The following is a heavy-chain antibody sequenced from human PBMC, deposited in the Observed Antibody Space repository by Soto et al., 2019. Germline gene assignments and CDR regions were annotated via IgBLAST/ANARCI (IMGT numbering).Heavy chain of an antibody. CDR1: GFTFSSYW. V-gene: IGHV3-7*01. CDR3: ARDREAAAGNYYYYGMDV. J-gene: IGHJ6*02. D-gene: IGHD6-13*01. CDR2: IKQDGSEK. Sequence: EVQLVESGGGLVQPGGSLRLSCAASGFTFSSYWMSWVRQAPGKGLEWVANIKQDGSEKYYVDSVKGRFTISRDNAKNSLYLQMYSLRAEDTALYYCARDREAAAGNYYYYGMDVWGQGTTVTVSS.